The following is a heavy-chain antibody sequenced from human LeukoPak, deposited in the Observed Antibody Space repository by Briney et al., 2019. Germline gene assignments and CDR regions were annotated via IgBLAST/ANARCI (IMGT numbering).Heavy chain of an antibody. Sequence: ASVTVSCAASGYTFTGYYMHWVRQAPGQGLERMGRINPNSGGTNYAQKLQGRVTMTTDTSTSTAYMELRSLRSDDTAVYYCAGGGNSYYFDYWGQGTLVTVSS. V-gene: IGHV1-2*06. CDR1: GYTFTGYY. J-gene: IGHJ4*02. CDR3: AGGGNSYYFDY. D-gene: IGHD4-23*01. CDR2: INPNSGGT.